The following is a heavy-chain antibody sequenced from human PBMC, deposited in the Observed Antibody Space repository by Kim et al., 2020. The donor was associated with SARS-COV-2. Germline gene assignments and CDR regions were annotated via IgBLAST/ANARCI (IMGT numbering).Heavy chain of an antibody. CDR3: ARLEALYYFDY. J-gene: IGHJ4*02. Sequence: SETLSLTCTVSGGSISSSSYYWGWIRQPPGKGLEWIGSIYYNGSTYYNPSPKSRVTISVDTSKNQFSLKLSSVTAADTAVYYCARLEALYYFDYWGQGTL. CDR1: GGSISSSSYY. CDR2: IYYNGST. V-gene: IGHV4-39*01.